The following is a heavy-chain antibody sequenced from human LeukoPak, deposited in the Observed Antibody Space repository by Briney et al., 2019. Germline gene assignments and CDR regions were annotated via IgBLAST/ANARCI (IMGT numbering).Heavy chain of an antibody. V-gene: IGHV3-7*01. D-gene: IGHD3-22*01. CDR1: GFTFSRYW. J-gene: IGHJ4*02. CDR2: VKQDGSAK. CDR3: ATDKGDYYDSSGDSPFDY. Sequence: GGSLRLTCAVSGFTFSRYWMSWVRQAPGKGLEWVATVKQDGSAKYYVDSVKGRFTISRENAKNSLYLQMNSLRAEDTALYYCATDKGDYYDSSGDSPFDYWGQGTLVTVSS.